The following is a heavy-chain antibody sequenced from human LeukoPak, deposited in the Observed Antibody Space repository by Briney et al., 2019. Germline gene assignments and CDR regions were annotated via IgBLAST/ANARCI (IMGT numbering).Heavy chain of an antibody. Sequence: GASVQVSCKATGYTFTSYGCSWVRQPPAQGVEGMGCISACNGNTNYAQKLQGRVTMTTDTSTSTAYMELRSLRSDDTAVYYCARDVASSTSVYYYYGMDVWGQGTTVTVSS. J-gene: IGHJ6*02. CDR2: ISACNGNT. V-gene: IGHV1-18*01. CDR3: ARDVASSTSVYYYYGMDV. D-gene: IGHD2-2*01. CDR1: GYTFTSYG.